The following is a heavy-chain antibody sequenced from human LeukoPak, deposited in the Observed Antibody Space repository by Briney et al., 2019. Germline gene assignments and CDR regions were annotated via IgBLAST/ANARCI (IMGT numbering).Heavy chain of an antibody. CDR3: ARCASYHYYYTDV. J-gene: IGHJ6*03. V-gene: IGHV3-20*04. CDR2: INWNGGST. Sequence: PGGSLRLSCAASGFTSDDYGMSWVRQAPGKGLEWVSGINWNGGSTGYADSVKGRFSISRDNAKNSLYLQMNSLRTEDTALYYCARCASYHYYYTDVWGKGTTVTVYS. CDR1: GFTSDDYG.